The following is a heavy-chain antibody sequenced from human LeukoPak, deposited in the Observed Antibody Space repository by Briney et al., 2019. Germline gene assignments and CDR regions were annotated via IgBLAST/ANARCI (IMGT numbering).Heavy chain of an antibody. Sequence: EASVKVSCKASGYIFTDYYMHWVRQAPGQELGWMGRINPNSGGTNHAQKFQGRVTMTRDTSISTAYMELTTLRSDDTAVYYCAKSIEYCGADCYGYFDLWGRGTLVTVSS. V-gene: IGHV1/OR15-1*04. J-gene: IGHJ2*01. CDR3: AKSIEYCGADCYGYFDL. CDR1: GYIFTDYY. CDR2: INPNSGGT. D-gene: IGHD2-21*02.